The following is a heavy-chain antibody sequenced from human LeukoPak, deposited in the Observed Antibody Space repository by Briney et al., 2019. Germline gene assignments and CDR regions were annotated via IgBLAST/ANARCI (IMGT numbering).Heavy chain of an antibody. V-gene: IGHV3-74*01. J-gene: IGHJ4*02. CDR3: AKRDEGSGWYNFDY. CDR1: GFTFSSYW. D-gene: IGHD6-19*01. Sequence: GGSLRLSCAASGFTFSSYWMNWVRQAPGKGLVWVSRIASDGSSTTYADSVKGRFSISRDNAKNTLYLQMNSLRADDTAVYYCAKRDEGSGWYNFDYWGQGTLVTVSS. CDR2: IASDGSST.